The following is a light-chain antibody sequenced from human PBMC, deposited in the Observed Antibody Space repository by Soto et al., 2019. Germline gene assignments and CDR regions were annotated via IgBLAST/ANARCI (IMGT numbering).Light chain of an antibody. Sequence: ENVLTQSPGTLYLSPGERATLSCRASQSVTSNFLAWYQQKPGQAPRLLIYGASTRAAGVPDRFSGSGSGTDFTLTITRLEPEDFAVYYCQQYGRSPLLYTFGQGTKLGVK. CDR2: GAS. CDR1: QSVTSNF. CDR3: QQYGRSPLLYT. J-gene: IGKJ2*01. V-gene: IGKV3-20*01.